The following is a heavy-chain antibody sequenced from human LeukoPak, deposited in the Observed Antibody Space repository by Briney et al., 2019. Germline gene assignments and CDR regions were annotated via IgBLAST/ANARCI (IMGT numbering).Heavy chain of an antibody. J-gene: IGHJ6*03. CDR2: ISTYNGNT. CDR3: AREARHYDFWSGYHQKTYYYYMDV. V-gene: IGHV1-18*01. Sequence: GASVKVSCKASGYTFTSYGISWVRQAPGQGLEWMGWISTYNGNTNYAQKLQGRVTMTTDTSTSTAYMELRSLRSDDTAVYYCAREARHYDFWSGYHQKTYYYYMDVWGKGTTVTVSS. CDR1: GYTFTSYG. D-gene: IGHD3-3*01.